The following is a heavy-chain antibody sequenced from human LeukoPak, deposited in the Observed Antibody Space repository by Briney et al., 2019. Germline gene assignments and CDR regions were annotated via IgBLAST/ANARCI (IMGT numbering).Heavy chain of an antibody. V-gene: IGHV1-2*02. D-gene: IGHD3-10*01. CDR2: INPNSGGT. CDR3: ARDRFGELSYFDY. J-gene: IGHJ4*02. CDR1: GYTFTGYY. Sequence: ASVKVSRKASGYTFTGYYIHWVRQAPGQGLEWMGWINPNSGGTNYAQKFQGRVTMTRDTSISTAYMELSRLRSDDTAVYYCARDRFGELSYFDYWGQGTLVTVSS.